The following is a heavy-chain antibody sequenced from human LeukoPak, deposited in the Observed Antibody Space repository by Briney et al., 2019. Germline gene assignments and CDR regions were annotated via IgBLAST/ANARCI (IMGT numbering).Heavy chain of an antibody. J-gene: IGHJ4*02. CDR2: IYYSVNS. CDR1: GGSISSGSHY. CDR3: ARLSYGSGSHYNFYFDF. V-gene: IGHV4-39*01. D-gene: IGHD3-10*01. Sequence: SETLSLTCTVSGGSISSGSHYWGWIRQPPGKELVWIGNIYYSVNSYYNPSLKSRVTISVDASKNQFSLNLSSVTAADTAVYYCARLSYGSGSHYNFYFDFWGQGTLVTVSA.